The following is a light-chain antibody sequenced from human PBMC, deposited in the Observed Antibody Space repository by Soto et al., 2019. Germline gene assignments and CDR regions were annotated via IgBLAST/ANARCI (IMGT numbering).Light chain of an antibody. CDR1: QSINTW. V-gene: IGKV1-5*01. CDR2: HAS. CDR3: QQYSTYSRT. J-gene: IGKJ1*01. Sequence: IQMTQSPSTLSASVRDRVTITCRASQSINTWLAWYQQKPGKAPKLLIYHASNLESGVPSRFSGSGTGTDFTLTISSLQPDDFATYYCQQYSTYSRTFGQGTKVEVK.